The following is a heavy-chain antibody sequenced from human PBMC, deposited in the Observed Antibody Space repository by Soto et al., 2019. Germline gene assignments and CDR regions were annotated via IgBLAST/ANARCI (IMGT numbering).Heavy chain of an antibody. Sequence: PGGSLRLSCVTSAFSLTSCSMSWVRQTPGKGLEWVSALSRSGGATYYADSVKGRFTISRDTSTNTLYLQMSNLRAEDTAVYYCAKEEEYAYGYYDSNWYPLSLDSWGQGTLVTV. CDR2: LSRSGGAT. D-gene: IGHD3-3*01. J-gene: IGHJ5*01. V-gene: IGHV3-23*01. CDR1: AFSLTSCS. CDR3: AKEEEYAYGYYDSNWYPLSLDS.